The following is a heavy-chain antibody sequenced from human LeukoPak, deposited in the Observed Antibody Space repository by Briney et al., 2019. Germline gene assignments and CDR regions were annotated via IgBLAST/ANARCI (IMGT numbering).Heavy chain of an antibody. Sequence: GGTLRPSCAASGLTFTSSAMRWACQGPGRGLERGAVISYDGRNKYYADSAKGRFTISRDNSKNTLYLQMSSLRTEDTAVYYCARDAYGLDTDMASTNFDYWGQGALVTVSS. CDR2: ISYDGRNK. CDR3: ARDAYGLDTDMASTNFDY. CDR1: GLTFTSSA. J-gene: IGHJ4*02. D-gene: IGHD5-18*01. V-gene: IGHV3-30*04.